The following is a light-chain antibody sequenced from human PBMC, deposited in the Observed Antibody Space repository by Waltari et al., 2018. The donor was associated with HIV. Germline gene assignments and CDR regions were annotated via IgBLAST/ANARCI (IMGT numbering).Light chain of an antibody. CDR3: QSYDISLSASVV. V-gene: IGLV1-40*01. CDR1: SSTIGAASD. CDR2: GNK. J-gene: IGLJ2*01. Sequence: QPMLTQRPSVPGAPGQRATLPRTGSSSTIGAASDFNWSQQIPGTAPKLLLSGNKNRPPAVPDRFSASKSGTSASLTISGLQAEDEADYFCQSYDISLSASVVFGGGTRLTVL.